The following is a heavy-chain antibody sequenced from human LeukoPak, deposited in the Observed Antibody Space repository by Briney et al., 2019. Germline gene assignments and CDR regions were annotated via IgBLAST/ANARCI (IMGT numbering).Heavy chain of an antibody. J-gene: IGHJ3*02. V-gene: IGHV3-23*01. D-gene: IGHD2-15*01. Sequence: GGSLRLSCAASGFTFSSYAMSWVRQAPGKGLEWVSAISGSGGSTYYADSVKGRFTMSRDNAKNTLYLQMNSLRAEDTAVYHCARSKSWYSTDASDIWGQGTMVTVSS. CDR2: ISGSGGST. CDR1: GFTFSSYA. CDR3: ARSKSWYSTDASDI.